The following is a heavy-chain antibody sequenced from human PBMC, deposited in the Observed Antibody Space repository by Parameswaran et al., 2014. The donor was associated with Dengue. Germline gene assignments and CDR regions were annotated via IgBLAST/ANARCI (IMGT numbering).Heavy chain of an antibody. J-gene: IGHJ3*02. CDR2: ISGSGGST. CDR3: AKMYYYDSSVGSFDI. Sequence: PGKGLEWVSAISGSGGSTYYADSVKGRFTISRDNSKNTLYLQMNSLRAEDTAVYYCAKMYYYDSSVGSFDIWGQGTMVT. V-gene: IGHV3-23*01. D-gene: IGHD3-22*01.